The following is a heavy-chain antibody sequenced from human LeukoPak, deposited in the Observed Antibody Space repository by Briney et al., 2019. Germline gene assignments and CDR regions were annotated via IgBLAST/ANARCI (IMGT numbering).Heavy chain of an antibody. CDR1: GLTFGDYA. V-gene: IGHV3-49*04. D-gene: IGHD1-14*01. Sequence: QPGRSLRLSCTASGLTFGDYAMSWVRQAPGKGLEWVGFIRSKAYGGTTEYAASVKGRFTISRDDSKSIAYLQMNSLKTEDTAVYYCTREGNPHYYYYGMDVWGQGTTVTVSS. CDR2: IRSKAYGGTT. CDR3: TREGNPHYYYYGMDV. J-gene: IGHJ6*02.